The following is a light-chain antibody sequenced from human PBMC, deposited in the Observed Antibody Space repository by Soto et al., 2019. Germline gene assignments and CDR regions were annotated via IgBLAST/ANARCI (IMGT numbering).Light chain of an antibody. Sequence: EIVLTQSPGTLSLSPGERATLSCRASQSVRSNYLAWYQQKPGQAPRLRIYNSSTRATGIPDRFSGSGSGTDFTLTISRLEPEDFALYDCQQYRDLPQTFGQGTQVEIK. CDR1: QSVRSNY. CDR3: QQYRDLPQT. V-gene: IGKV3-20*01. J-gene: IGKJ1*01. CDR2: NSS.